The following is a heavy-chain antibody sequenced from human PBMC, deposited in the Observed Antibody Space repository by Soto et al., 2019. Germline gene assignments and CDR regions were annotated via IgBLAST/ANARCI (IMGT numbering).Heavy chain of an antibody. CDR1: GFTFSAYA. D-gene: IGHD4-17*01. J-gene: IGHJ6*02. Sequence: QVQLVESGGGVVQPGGSLRLSCAASGFTFSAYAMHWVRQAPVKGLEWVAVISYDGSSKNYADSVKGRFTISRDNSKNTLYLQMNSLRDEDTAVYDCARGAVTTNYYYYGMDVWGRGTTVTVSS. CDR2: ISYDGSSK. CDR3: ARGAVTTNYYYYGMDV. V-gene: IGHV3-30-3*01.